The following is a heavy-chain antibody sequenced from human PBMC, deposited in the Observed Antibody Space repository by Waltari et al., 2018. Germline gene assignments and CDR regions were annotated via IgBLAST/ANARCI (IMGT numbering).Heavy chain of an antibody. CDR3: ARVGQGQQQLVHYFDY. V-gene: IGHV1-3*03. J-gene: IGHJ4*02. Sequence: QVQLVQSGAEVKKPGASVKVSCKASGYTFTSYAMHWVRQAPGQRLEWMGWINAGNGNTKYAQEFQGRVTITRDTSASTAYMELSSLRSEDMAVYYCARVGQGQQQLVHYFDYWGQGTLVTVSS. CDR1: GYTFTSYA. CDR2: INAGNGNT. D-gene: IGHD6-13*01.